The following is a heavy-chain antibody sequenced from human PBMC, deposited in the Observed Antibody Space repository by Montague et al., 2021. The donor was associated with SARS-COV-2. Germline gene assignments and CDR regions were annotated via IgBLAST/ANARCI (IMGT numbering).Heavy chain of an antibody. CDR1: GGSVSSYY. D-gene: IGHD3-3*01. CDR2: IYYSGST. Sequence: SETLSLTCTVSGGSVSSYYWGWIRQSPGKGLQWLGYIYYSGSTDYNPSLKSRVTMSVDTSKSQLSLRLNSVTTADTAVYFCARAGGFYDYWSGYSSSAGFFDPWGQGILVTVSS. V-gene: IGHV4-59*02. J-gene: IGHJ5*02. CDR3: ARAGGFYDYWSGYSSSAGFFDP.